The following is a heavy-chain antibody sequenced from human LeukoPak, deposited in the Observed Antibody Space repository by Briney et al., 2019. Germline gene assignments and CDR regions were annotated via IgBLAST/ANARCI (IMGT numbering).Heavy chain of an antibody. CDR2: IYSGGST. CDR1: GFTVSNNY. CDR3: AKLPSS. V-gene: IGHV3-66*02. D-gene: IGHD1-7*01. J-gene: IGHJ5*02. Sequence: PGGSLRLSCAASGFTVSNNYTTWVRQAAGKGLEWVSVIYSGGSTYYADSVKGRFTISRDNSKNTLYLQMNSLRAEDTAVYYCAKLPSSWGQGTLVIVSS.